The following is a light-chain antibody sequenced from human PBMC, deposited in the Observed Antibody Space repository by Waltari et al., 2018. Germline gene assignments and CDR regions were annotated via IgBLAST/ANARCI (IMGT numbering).Light chain of an antibody. Sequence: QTVVTQEPSLTVSPGGTVTLTCASSTGAVTSGSFPTGFQQRPGQPPSSLIYSATNKHSWTPARFSGSLIGGKAALTLSGVQPEDEAEYYCLLFYGGAYVFGTGTKLTVL. V-gene: IGLV7-43*01. CDR3: LLFYGGAYV. CDR1: TGAVTSGSF. J-gene: IGLJ1*01. CDR2: SAT.